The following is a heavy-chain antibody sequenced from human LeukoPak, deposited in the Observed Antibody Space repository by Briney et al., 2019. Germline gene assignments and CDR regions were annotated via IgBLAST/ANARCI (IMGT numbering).Heavy chain of an antibody. CDR2: IKQDGSEK. CDR3: ARVSSYSSSSGSLCDS. D-gene: IGHD6-6*01. J-gene: IGHJ4*02. CDR1: GFIFSSYW. Sequence: GALRLSCAASGFIFSSYWMSWVRQAPGKGLEWVANIKQDGSEKYYVDSVKGRFTISRDNAKNSLYLQMNSLRAEDSAMYYCARVSSYSSSSGSLCDSWGQGTLVTVSS. V-gene: IGHV3-7*01.